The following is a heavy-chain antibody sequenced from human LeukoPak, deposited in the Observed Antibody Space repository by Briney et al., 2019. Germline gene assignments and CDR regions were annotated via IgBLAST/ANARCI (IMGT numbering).Heavy chain of an antibody. J-gene: IGHJ4*02. CDR2: IHYTGST. D-gene: IGHD6-13*01. CDR3: ARGLVNSSWYYDY. Sequence: PSETLSLTCTVSGGSISSHDWIWIRQPPGKGLEWIGYIHYTGSTNNNPSLKSRVTISVDTSKNQFSLKLSSVTAADTAVYYCARGLVNSSWYYDYWGQGILVTVSS. CDR1: GGSISSHD. V-gene: IGHV4-59*11.